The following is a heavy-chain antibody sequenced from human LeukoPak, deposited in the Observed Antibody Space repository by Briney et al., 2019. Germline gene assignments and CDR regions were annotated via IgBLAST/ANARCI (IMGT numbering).Heavy chain of an antibody. CDR2: ISSSSSYI. D-gene: IGHD1-26*01. Sequence: GGSLRLSCAASGFTFSSYSMNWVRQAPGKGLEWVSSISSSSSYIYYADSVKGRFTISRDNSKNTLYLQMNSLRAEDTAVYYCATPVYYWELPNPGYFQHWGQGTLVTVSS. CDR1: GFTFSSYS. CDR3: ATPVYYWELPNPGYFQH. V-gene: IGHV3-21*04. J-gene: IGHJ1*01.